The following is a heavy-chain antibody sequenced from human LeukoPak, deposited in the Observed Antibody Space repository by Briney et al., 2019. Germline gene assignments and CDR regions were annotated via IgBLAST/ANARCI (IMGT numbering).Heavy chain of an antibody. V-gene: IGHV1-46*01. J-gene: IGHJ3*02. CDR3: AKDCRAGTSSEAFDI. D-gene: IGHD6-13*01. Sequence: GASVKLSCKASGYTLTSYYMHWVRQAPGQGLEWMGIINPSGGDTNYAQKFQGRVTMTRDTSTSTVYMELSSLRSEDTAVYYCAKDCRAGTSSEAFDIWGQGTMVTVSS. CDR2: INPSGGDT. CDR1: GYTLTSYY.